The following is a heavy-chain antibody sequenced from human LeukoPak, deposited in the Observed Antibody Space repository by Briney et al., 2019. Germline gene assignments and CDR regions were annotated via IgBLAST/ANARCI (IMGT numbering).Heavy chain of an antibody. CDR2: INVRGRT. Sequence: SETLSLTCAVYHGSFSGYYWGWMRQPPGKGLEWMGEINVRGRTNSNQSLKSRVTISVDTSKNQLSLKLSSVTAAEAAVYYCASRIVPSTDFDYWGQGALVTVSS. CDR1: HGSFSGYY. CDR3: ASRIVPSTDFDY. D-gene: IGHD5-12*01. J-gene: IGHJ4*02. V-gene: IGHV4-34*01.